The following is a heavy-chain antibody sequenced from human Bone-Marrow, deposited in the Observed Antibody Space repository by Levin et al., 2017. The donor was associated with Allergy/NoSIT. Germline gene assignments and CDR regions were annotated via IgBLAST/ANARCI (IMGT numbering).Heavy chain of an antibody. CDR1: GFIFSSYS. D-gene: IGHD3-10*01. Sequence: HTGGSLRLSCAASGFIFSSYSMNWVRQAPGKGLEWVSYISSSSSTKYHADSVKGRFTISRDNAKNSLYLQVNSLRAEDTAVYYCARGGTSGRGAFDIWGQGTMVTVSS. CDR2: ISSSSSTK. CDR3: ARGGTSGRGAFDI. J-gene: IGHJ3*02. V-gene: IGHV3-48*01.